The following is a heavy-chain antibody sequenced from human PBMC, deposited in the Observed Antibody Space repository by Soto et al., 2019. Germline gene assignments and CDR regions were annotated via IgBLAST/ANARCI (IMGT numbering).Heavy chain of an antibody. V-gene: IGHV1-3*01. D-gene: IGHD2-2*01. Sequence: GASVKVSCKASGYTFTTYSMHWVRQAPGQRLEWMGWIHAGNGNTEHSQKFQGRVTITRDTSASTAYLELGSLRSEVTAVYYCARAACSSTSCYNYYAYGMDVWGQGTAVTVSS. J-gene: IGHJ6*02. CDR2: IHAGNGNT. CDR3: ARAACSSTSCYNYYAYGMDV. CDR1: GYTFTTYS.